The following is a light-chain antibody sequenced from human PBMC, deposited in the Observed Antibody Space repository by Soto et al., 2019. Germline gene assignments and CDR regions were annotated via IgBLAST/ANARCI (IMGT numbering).Light chain of an antibody. J-gene: IGLJ1*01. V-gene: IGLV1-51*02. CDR1: ISNIGNSY. Sequence: QSVLTQPPSGSAVPGQRVTISCSGSISNIGNSYVYWYQQFPGAAPKLLMYENAKRASGIPDRFSGSKSGAAATLAITGIQTGDEADYYCGTWDSGLSGFVFGTGTKVTVL. CDR2: ENA. CDR3: GTWDSGLSGFV.